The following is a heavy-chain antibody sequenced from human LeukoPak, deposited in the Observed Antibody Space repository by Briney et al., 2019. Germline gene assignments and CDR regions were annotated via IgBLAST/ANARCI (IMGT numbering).Heavy chain of an antibody. V-gene: IGHV3-30-3*01. J-gene: IGHJ5*02. Sequence: PGGSLRLSCAASGFTFSSYAMHWVRQAPGKGLEWVAVISYDGCNKYYADSVKGRFTISRDNSKNTLYLQMNSLRAEDTAVYYCARDLRACGGDCPWGQGTLVTVSS. D-gene: IGHD2-21*02. CDR2: ISYDGCNK. CDR3: ARDLRACGGDCP. CDR1: GFTFSSYA.